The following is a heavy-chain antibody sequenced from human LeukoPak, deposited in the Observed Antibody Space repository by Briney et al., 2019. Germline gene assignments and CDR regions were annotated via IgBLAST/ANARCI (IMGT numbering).Heavy chain of an antibody. CDR2: TYSAGFT. V-gene: IGHV3-53*01. CDR1: GFTVSNSY. Sequence: GGSLRLSCAASGFTVSNSYMTWVGQAPDKGLEWVSLTYSAGFTYYPDSVKGRFTISRDIAKNTVFLQMNSLRVEDTAVYYCARGGGHQPTYYQYLDVWGKGTTVTVSS. D-gene: IGHD1-14*01. CDR3: ARGGGHQPTYYQYLDV. J-gene: IGHJ6*03.